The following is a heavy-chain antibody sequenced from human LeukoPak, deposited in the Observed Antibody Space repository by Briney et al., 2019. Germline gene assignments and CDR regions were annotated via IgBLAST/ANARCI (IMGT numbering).Heavy chain of an antibody. Sequence: GGSLRLSCAASGFTFSSYAMSWVRQAPGRGLEWVSAISGSGGSAYYADSVKGRFTISRDNSKNTLYLQMNSLRAEDTAVYYCAKHYYDSSGQGNYWGQGTLVTVSS. CDR2: ISGSGGSA. D-gene: IGHD3-22*01. CDR1: GFTFSSYA. CDR3: AKHYYDSSGQGNY. V-gene: IGHV3-23*01. J-gene: IGHJ4*02.